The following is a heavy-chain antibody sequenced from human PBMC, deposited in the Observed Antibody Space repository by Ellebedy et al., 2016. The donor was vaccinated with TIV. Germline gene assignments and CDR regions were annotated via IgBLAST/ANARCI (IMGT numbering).Heavy chain of an antibody. CDR2: IHPGDSVP. D-gene: IGHD2-15*01. V-gene: IGHV5-51*01. CDR1: GYNFTNFW. J-gene: IGHJ6*02. Sequence: GESLKISCKASGYNFTNFWIAWVRQMPGKGLEWMGIIHPGDSVPRYWPSFQGQVTFSADKSVPTAYLQWNSLKASDTAIYYCARPAREVAAAGEYYFYGLAVWGQGTTVTVSS. CDR3: ARPAREVAAAGEYYFYGLAV.